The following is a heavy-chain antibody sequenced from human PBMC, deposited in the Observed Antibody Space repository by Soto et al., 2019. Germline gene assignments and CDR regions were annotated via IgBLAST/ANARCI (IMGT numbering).Heavy chain of an antibody. Sequence: QVQLQESGPGLVKPSQTLSLTCTVSGGSISSGGYYWSWIRQHPGKGLEWIGYIYYSGSTYYNPSLKCSVTISVDTSKNQFSLKLSSVTAADTAVYYCARGVGSGWLNWFDTWGQGTLVTVSS. CDR1: GGSISSGGYY. D-gene: IGHD6-19*01. CDR2: IYYSGST. CDR3: ARGVGSGWLNWFDT. J-gene: IGHJ5*02. V-gene: IGHV4-31*03.